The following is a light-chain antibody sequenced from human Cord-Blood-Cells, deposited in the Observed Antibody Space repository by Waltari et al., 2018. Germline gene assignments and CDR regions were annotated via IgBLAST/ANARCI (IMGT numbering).Light chain of an antibody. CDR1: SSDVGSYNL. Sequence: QSALTQPASVSGSPGPSITISCTGTSSDVGSYNLVSWYQQHPGKAPKLMIYEGSNRPSGVSNRCAGSRSGNTASLTSCGRQAEDEADYYCCSYAGSSTLVFGGGTKLTVL. CDR3: CSYAGSSTLV. CDR2: EGS. V-gene: IGLV2-23*01. J-gene: IGLJ3*02.